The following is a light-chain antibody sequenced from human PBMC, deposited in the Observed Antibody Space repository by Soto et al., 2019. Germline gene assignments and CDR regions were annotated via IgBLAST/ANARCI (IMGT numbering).Light chain of an antibody. CDR3: QQVKSYPRT. CDR1: QGIAGS. V-gene: IGKV1-9*01. J-gene: IGKJ4*01. Sequence: DIQLTQSPSFLSASGGDRVTITCRASQGIAGSLAWYQQKPGKPPKLLIYAEATLQSGVPSRFSGSGSGTRGTLTISSLQPEDFATYDCQQVKSYPRTFGGGTRVELK. CDR2: AEA.